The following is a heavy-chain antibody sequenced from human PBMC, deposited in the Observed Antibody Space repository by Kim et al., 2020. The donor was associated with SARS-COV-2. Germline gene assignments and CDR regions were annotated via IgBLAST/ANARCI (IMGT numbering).Heavy chain of an antibody. CDR1: GYTLTELS. Sequence: ASVKVSCKVSGYTLTELSMHWVRQAPGKGLEWMGGFDPEDGETIYAQKFQGRVTMTEDTSTDTAYMVLSSLRSEDTAVYYRATAPANYYDSSGYSYYYYYGMDVWGQGTTVTVSS. CDR3: ATAPANYYDSSGYSYYYYYGMDV. V-gene: IGHV1-24*01. J-gene: IGHJ6*02. CDR2: FDPEDGET. D-gene: IGHD3-22*01.